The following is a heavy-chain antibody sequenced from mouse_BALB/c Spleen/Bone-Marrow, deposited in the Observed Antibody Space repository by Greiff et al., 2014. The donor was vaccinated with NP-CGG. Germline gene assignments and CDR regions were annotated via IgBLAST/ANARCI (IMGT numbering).Heavy chain of an antibody. CDR2: IAPGSGST. CDR1: GYTFTSYW. Sequence: DLVKPGASVKLSCKASGYTFTSYWINWIKQRPGQGLEWIGRIAPGSGSTYYNEMFKGKATLTVDTSSSTAYIQLSSLSLEYSAVYFGARFPFYYGSSFYYFDYWGQGTTLTVSS. CDR3: ARFPFYYGSSFYYFDY. V-gene: IGHV1S41*01. J-gene: IGHJ2*01. D-gene: IGHD1-1*01.